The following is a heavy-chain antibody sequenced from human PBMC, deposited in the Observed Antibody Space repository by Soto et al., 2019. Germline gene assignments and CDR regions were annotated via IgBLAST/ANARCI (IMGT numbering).Heavy chain of an antibody. CDR2: IYYSGST. V-gene: IGHV4-31*03. J-gene: IGHJ6*02. D-gene: IGHD4-17*01. Sequence: SETLSLTCTVSGGSISSGGYYWSWIRQHPGKGLEWIGYIYYSGSTYYNPSLKSRVTISVDTSKNHFSLKLSSVTAADTAVYYCARAIGGTTVTFFYGMDVWGQGTTVTVS. CDR1: GGSISSGGYY. CDR3: ARAIGGTTVTFFYGMDV.